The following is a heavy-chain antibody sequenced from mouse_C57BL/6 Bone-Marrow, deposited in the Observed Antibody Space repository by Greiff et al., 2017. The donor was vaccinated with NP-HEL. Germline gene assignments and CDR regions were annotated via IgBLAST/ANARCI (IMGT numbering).Heavy chain of an antibody. CDR1: GYTFTSYC. CDR3: ARGTTVVATRFDY. CDR2: IHPNSGST. J-gene: IGHJ2*01. D-gene: IGHD1-1*01. V-gene: IGHV1-64*01. Sequence: QVQLQQPGAELVKPGASVKLSCKASGYTFTSYCMHWVKQRPGQGLEWIGMIHPNSGSTNYNEKFKSKATLTVDKSSSTAYMQLSSLTSEDSAVYYCARGTTVVATRFDYWGQGTTLTVSS.